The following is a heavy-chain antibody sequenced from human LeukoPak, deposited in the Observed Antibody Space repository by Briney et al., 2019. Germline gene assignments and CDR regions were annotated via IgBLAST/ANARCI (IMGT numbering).Heavy chain of an antibody. CDR1: GYTFTNYD. D-gene: IGHD1-1*01. V-gene: IGHV1-8*03. J-gene: IGHJ6*03. CDR3: ARGRSPGTSMEYYYYIDV. CDR2: MNPNSGTT. Sequence: ASVKVSCKASGYTFTNYDINWVRQAPGQGLEWMGWMNPNSGTTGYAQKFLGRVTITRNTSISTTYMELSSLRSEDTAVYYCARGRSPGTSMEYYYYIDVWGKGTTVTVSS.